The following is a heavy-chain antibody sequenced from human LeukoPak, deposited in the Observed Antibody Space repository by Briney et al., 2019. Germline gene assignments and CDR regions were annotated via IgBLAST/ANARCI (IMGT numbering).Heavy chain of an antibody. D-gene: IGHD1-26*01. CDR3: AKRSGSYLPKTYFDY. J-gene: IGHJ4*02. CDR2: ISGSGGST. V-gene: IGHV3-23*01. Sequence: GGSLRLSCAASGFTFSSYAMSWVRQAPGKGLEWVSAISGSGGSTYYADFVKGRFTISRDNSKNTLYLQMNSLRAEDTAVYYCAKRSGSYLPKTYFDYWGQGTLVTVSS. CDR1: GFTFSSYA.